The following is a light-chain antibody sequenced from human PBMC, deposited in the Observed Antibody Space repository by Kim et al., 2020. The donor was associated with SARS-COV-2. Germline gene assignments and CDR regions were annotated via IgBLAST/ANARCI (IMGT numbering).Light chain of an antibody. CDR2: RAS. Sequence: SAAVGARVSIPCRASQTVSRYVAWYQQKPAKSPKLLIYRASSLQSGVPSRFSGSGSGTDFNLTISGLQPEDFTTYHCQQSHSSPQTFGQGTKV. V-gene: IGKV1-39*01. J-gene: IGKJ1*01. CDR3: QQSHSSPQT. CDR1: QTVSRY.